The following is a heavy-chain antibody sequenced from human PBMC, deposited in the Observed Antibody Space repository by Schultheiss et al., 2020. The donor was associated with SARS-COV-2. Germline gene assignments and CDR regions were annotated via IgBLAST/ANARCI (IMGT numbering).Heavy chain of an antibody. J-gene: IGHJ4*02. V-gene: IGHV1-18*01. CDR2: ISAYNGNT. CDR1: GGTFSSYA. D-gene: IGHD2-2*01. CDR3: ARVYCSSTSCYYYFDY. Sequence: ASVKVSCKASGGTFSSYAISWVRQAPGQGLEWMGWISAYNGNTNYAQKLQGRVTMTTDTSTSTAYMELRSLRSDDTAVYYCARVYCSSTSCYYYFDYWGQGTLVTVSS.